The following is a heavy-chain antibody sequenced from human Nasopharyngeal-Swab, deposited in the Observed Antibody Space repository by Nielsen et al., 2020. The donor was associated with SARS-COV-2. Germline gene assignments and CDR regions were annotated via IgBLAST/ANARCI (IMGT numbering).Heavy chain of an antibody. J-gene: IGHJ6*02. D-gene: IGHD5-24*01. Sequence: SETLSLTCSVSGGSFNGFYWNWIRQPPGKGLEWIGEINHNERTNYNPSLKSRVTMSVDTSNNRVSLKLTSLTATDTAVYYCARAGRVGDAYTGLDAWGQGTTVTVSS. CDR1: GGSFNGFY. CDR3: ARAGRVGDAYTGLDA. V-gene: IGHV4-34*01. CDR2: INHNERT.